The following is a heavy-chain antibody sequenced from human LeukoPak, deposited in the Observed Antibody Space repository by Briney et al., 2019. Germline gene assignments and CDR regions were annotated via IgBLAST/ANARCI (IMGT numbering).Heavy chain of an antibody. CDR1: GYTFTGYY. J-gene: IGHJ4*02. D-gene: IGHD4-17*01. CDR2: INPNSGGT. CDR3: ARELGVDGDDY. V-gene: IGHV1-2*02. Sequence: ASVKVSCKASGYTFTGYYMHWVRQAPGQGLEWMGWINPNSGGTNYAQKFQGRVTMTRDTSTSTVYMELSSLRSEDTAVYYCARELGVDGDDYWGQGTLVTVSS.